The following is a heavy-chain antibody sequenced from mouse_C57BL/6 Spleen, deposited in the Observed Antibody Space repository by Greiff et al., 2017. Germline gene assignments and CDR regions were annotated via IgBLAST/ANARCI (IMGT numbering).Heavy chain of an antibody. J-gene: IGHJ4*01. CDR1: GYTFTSYW. V-gene: IGHV1-52*01. CDR2: IDPSDSET. CDR3: ARNGNYDAMDY. D-gene: IGHD2-1*01. Sequence: QVQLQQPGAELVRPGSSVKLSCKASGYTFTSYWMHWVQQRPIQGLEWIGNIDPSDSETHYNQKFKDKATLTVDKSSSTAYMQLSSLTSEDSAVYYCARNGNYDAMDYWGQGTSVTVSS.